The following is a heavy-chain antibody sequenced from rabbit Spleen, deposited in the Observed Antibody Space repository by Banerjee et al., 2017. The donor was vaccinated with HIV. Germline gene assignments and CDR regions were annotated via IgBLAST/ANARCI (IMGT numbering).Heavy chain of an antibody. D-gene: IGHD1-1*01. CDR3: ASGYSHVYFDL. V-gene: IGHV1S45*01. CDR1: GFSFSSGYY. Sequence: QEQLVESGGGLVKPGASLTLTCKASGFSFSSGYYICWVRQAPGKGLEWIGCIGTGSGSTWYASWVNGRFTVSKTSPTTVTLQVTSLTAADTATYFCASGYSHVYFDLWGQGTLVTVS. CDR2: IGTGSGST. J-gene: IGHJ4*01.